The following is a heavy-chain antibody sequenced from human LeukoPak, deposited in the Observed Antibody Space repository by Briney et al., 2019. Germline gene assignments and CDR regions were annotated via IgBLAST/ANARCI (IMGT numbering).Heavy chain of an antibody. CDR1: RYSFTNYW. Sequence: GESLKLSGKGSRYSFTNYWLGWVGQMPGEGLEWMGIIYPGDSDDRYSPSFQGQVTISADKSISTAYLQWSSLKASDTAMYYCARRRDLYSGSYYPFDYWGQGTLVTVSS. V-gene: IGHV5-51*01. CDR3: ARRRDLYSGSYYPFDY. J-gene: IGHJ4*02. D-gene: IGHD1-26*01. CDR2: IYPGDSDD.